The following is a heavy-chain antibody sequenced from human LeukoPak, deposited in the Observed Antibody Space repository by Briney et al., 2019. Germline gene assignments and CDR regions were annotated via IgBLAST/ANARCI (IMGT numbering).Heavy chain of an antibody. V-gene: IGHV3-23*01. CDR1: GFTFSSSA. CDR3: ARANYHHSSGYFDY. D-gene: IGHD3-22*01. Sequence: GGSLRLSCAASGFTFSSSAMSWVRQAPGKGLEWVSAISGGGGSTYYADSAKGRFTISRDNSKNTLYLQMNSLRAEDTAVYYCARANYHHSSGYFDYWGQGTLVTVSS. CDR2: ISGGGGST. J-gene: IGHJ4*02.